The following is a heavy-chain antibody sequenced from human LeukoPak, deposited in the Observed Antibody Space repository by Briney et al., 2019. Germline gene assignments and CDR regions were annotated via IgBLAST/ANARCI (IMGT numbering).Heavy chain of an antibody. V-gene: IGHV3-64D*06. CDR3: ARAPFWDPIAVTGPFDY. Sequence: PGGSLRLSCSASGFTFSSYAMHWVRQAPGKGLEYVSAISSNGGSTYYADSVKGRFTISRDNSKNTLYLQMSSLRAEDTAVYSCARAPFWDPIAVTGPFDYWGQGTLVTVSS. CDR1: GFTFSSYA. CDR2: ISSNGGST. J-gene: IGHJ4*02. D-gene: IGHD6-19*01.